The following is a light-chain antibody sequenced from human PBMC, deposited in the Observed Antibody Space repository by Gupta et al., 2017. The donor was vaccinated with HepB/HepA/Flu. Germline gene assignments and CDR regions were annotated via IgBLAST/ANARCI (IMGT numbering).Light chain of an antibody. CDR1: SSNIGATYD. V-gene: IGLV1-40*01. CDR2: GNS. J-gene: IGLJ2*01. CDR3: QSYDSSNSGLV. Sequence: QSVLTQPPSVSGAPGHRVTISCAGSSSNIGATYDVHWYQQLPGTATKLLIDGNSNRPCAVQDRVSAYKSATSASLTITGLQTEDEADYFCQSYDSSNSGLVFGGGTKLTVL.